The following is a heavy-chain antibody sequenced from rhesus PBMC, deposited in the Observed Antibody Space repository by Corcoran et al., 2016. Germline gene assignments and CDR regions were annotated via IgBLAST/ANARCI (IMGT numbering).Heavy chain of an antibody. V-gene: IGHV4-122*02. CDR1: GYSISSGYG. CDR3: ARDWERQPFDY. CDR2: IFYSGSN. D-gene: IGHD6-25*01. J-gene: IGHJ4*01. Sequence: QLQLQESGPGLVKPSETLSLTCAVSGYSISSGYGWSWIRQPPGKGLEWIGYIFYSGSNRYNPSLTSRVTRSRDTSKNQCSLKMSSVTAADTAGYYCARDWERQPFDYLGQGVLPTVSS.